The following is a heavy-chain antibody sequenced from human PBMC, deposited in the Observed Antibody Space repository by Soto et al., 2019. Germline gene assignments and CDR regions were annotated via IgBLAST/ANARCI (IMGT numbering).Heavy chain of an antibody. CDR1: GGSVRTGNYA. V-gene: IGHV4-61*01. Sequence: QMQLQESGPGLVRPSETLSLTCTVSGGSVRTGNYAWVWIRQPPRKGLEWIGKVLFTGSAHYNPSLANRVTMSVDTSKDQFSLPLTSVTAADTAVYYCARDGHGMDVWGQGTTVTVSS. J-gene: IGHJ6*02. CDR2: VLFTGSA. CDR3: ARDGHGMDV.